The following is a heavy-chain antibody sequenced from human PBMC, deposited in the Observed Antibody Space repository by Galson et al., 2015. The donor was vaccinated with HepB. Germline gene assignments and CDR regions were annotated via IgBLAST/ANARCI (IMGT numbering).Heavy chain of an antibody. D-gene: IGHD1-26*01. V-gene: IGHV3-7*01. CDR3: ARDLTVGATLDY. J-gene: IGHJ4*02. Sequence: SLRLSCAASGFTFSNYWMSWVRQAPGKGLERVANIKQDGSGKYYVDSVKGRFTISRDNAKNSLYLQMNSLRAEDTAVYYCARDLTVGATLDYWGQGTLVTVSS. CDR2: IKQDGSGK. CDR1: GFTFSNYW.